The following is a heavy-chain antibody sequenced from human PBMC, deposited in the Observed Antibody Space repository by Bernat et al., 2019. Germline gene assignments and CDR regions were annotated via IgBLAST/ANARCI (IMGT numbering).Heavy chain of an antibody. V-gene: IGHV2-5*02. CDR2: IYWDDDK. J-gene: IGHJ4*02. CDR1: GFSLSTSGVG. CDR3: ADRKYYFDY. Sequence: QITLKESGPTLVKPTQTFTLTCTFSGFSLSTSGVGVGWSRQPPGKALEWLALIYWDDDKRYSPSLKSRLTVTKDSSKNQVVLTMTNMDPVDTATYYCADRKYYFDYWGQGTLVTVSS.